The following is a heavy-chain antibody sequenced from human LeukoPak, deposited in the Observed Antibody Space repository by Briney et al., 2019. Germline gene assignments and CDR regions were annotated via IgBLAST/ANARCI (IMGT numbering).Heavy chain of an antibody. CDR3: TKVRSGSSDWALRIFDY. CDR2: ISPGGGTT. V-gene: IGHV3-23*01. CDR1: GFTFSNEA. Sequence: GGSLRLSCAVSGFTFSNEAMGWVRQLRGGGLEWVSTISPGGGTTYYAESMKGRFTISRDNSKSILYLEMNSLRVEDTAVYYCTKVRSGSSDWALRIFDYWGQGALVTVSS. J-gene: IGHJ4*02. D-gene: IGHD6-19*01.